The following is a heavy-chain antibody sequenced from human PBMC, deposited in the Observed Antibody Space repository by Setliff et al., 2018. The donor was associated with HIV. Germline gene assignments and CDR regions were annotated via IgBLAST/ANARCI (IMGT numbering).Heavy chain of an antibody. J-gene: IGHJ4*02. D-gene: IGHD4-17*01. CDR3: ARSTTAD. CDR2: IYPNTGGT. V-gene: IGHV1-2*02. Sequence: GGSVKVSCKASGYAFTDYYIHWVRQAPGQGLEWMGWIYPNTGGTNYAQKFQGRVTMTRDTSISTAYMELSRLRSDDTAVYYCARSTTADWGQGTMVTVSS. CDR1: GYAFTDYY.